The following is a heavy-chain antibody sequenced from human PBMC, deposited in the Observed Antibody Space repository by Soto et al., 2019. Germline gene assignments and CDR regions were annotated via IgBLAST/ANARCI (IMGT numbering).Heavy chain of an antibody. CDR2: ISGSGGST. Sequence: GGSLRLSCAASGFTFSSYAMSWVRQAPGKGLEWVSAISGSGGSTYYADSVKGRFTISRDNSKNTLYLQMNSLRAEDTAVYYCARMDAVLRYFDWLPHVGYFDYWGQGTLVTVSS. CDR1: GFTFSSYA. CDR3: ARMDAVLRYFDWLPHVGYFDY. D-gene: IGHD3-9*01. V-gene: IGHV3-23*01. J-gene: IGHJ4*02.